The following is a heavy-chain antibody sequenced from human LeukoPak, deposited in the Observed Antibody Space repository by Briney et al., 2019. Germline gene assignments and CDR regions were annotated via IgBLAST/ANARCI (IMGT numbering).Heavy chain of an antibody. CDR3: AKPGEDGDYYYYMDV. J-gene: IGHJ6*03. Sequence: GGSLRLSCAASGFTFDDYGMSWVRQAPGKGLEWVSGINWNGGSTGYADSVKGRFTISRDNSKNTLYLQMNSLRAEATAVYYCAKPGEDGDYYYYMDVWGKGTTVTVSS. V-gene: IGHV3-20*04. CDR2: INWNGGST. CDR1: GFTFDDYG. D-gene: IGHD1-14*01.